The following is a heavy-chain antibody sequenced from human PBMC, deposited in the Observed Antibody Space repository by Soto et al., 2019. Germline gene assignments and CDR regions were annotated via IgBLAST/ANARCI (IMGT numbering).Heavy chain of an antibody. CDR2: IYYSGSS. CDR1: GGSISSGGYY. D-gene: IGHD3-3*01. J-gene: IGHJ6*03. V-gene: IGHV4-31*01. CDR3: ARTSYDFWSGYWAYYYMDV. Sequence: SETLSLTCTVSGGSISSGGYYWSWIRQHPGKGLEWIGYIYYSGSSYYNPSLKSLVTISVDTSKNQFSLKLSSVTAADTAVYYCARTSYDFWSGYWAYYYMDVWGKGTTVTVS.